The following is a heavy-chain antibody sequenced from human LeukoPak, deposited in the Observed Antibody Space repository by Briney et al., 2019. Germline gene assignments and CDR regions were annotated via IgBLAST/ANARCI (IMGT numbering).Heavy chain of an antibody. D-gene: IGHD6-13*01. J-gene: IGHJ5*02. CDR3: ARLILVAAGSAGWFDP. Sequence: ASVKVSCKASGYTFTGYFIHWVRQAPGQGLEWMGWISAYNGNTNYAQKLQGRVTMTTDTSTSTAYMELRSLRSDDTAVYYCARLILVAAGSAGWFDPWGQGTLVTVSS. CDR1: GYTFTGYF. CDR2: ISAYNGNT. V-gene: IGHV1-18*04.